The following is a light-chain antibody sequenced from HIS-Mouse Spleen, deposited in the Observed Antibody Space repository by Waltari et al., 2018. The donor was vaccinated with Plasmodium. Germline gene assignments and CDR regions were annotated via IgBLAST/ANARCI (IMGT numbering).Light chain of an antibody. CDR3: QQYNSYSWT. CDR1: QCISSR. V-gene: IGKV1-5*03. J-gene: IGKJ1*01. CDR2: KAS. Sequence: DIQLTQSPSTLSASVADRATLTCRASQCISSRLAWYQQKPGKAPKLLIYKASSLESGVPSRFSGSGSGTEFTLTISSLQPDDFATYYCQQYNSYSWTFGQGTKVEIK.